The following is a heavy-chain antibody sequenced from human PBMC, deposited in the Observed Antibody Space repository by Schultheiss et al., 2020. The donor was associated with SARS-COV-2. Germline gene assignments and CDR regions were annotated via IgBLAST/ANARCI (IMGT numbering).Heavy chain of an antibody. CDR1: GFTFSSYS. D-gene: IGHD3-22*01. Sequence: GGSLRLCCAASGFTFSSYSMNWVRQAPGKGLEWVSYISSSSSTIYYADSVKGRFTISRDNAKNSLYLQMNSLRAEDTAVYYCARDPLHYYDSSGYDDYWGQGTLVTVSS. J-gene: IGHJ4*02. V-gene: IGHV3-48*04. CDR3: ARDPLHYYDSSGYDDY. CDR2: ISSSSSTI.